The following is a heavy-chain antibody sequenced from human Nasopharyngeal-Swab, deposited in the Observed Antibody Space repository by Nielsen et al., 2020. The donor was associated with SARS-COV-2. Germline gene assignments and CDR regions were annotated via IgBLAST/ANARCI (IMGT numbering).Heavy chain of an antibody. CDR1: GGSVSSSSAA. D-gene: IGHD4-17*01. J-gene: IGHJ6*03. V-gene: IGHV6-1*01. CDR3: ARARGAYGDYYYYYYTDV. Sequence: SQTHSLTRAISGGSVSSSSAAWNWIRQSPSRGLELLGRTYYRSKWYNDYAVSVKSRITINPDTSKNQFSLHLNSVTPEDTAVYYCARARGAYGDYYYYYYTDVWGKGTTVTVSS. CDR2: TYYRSKWYN.